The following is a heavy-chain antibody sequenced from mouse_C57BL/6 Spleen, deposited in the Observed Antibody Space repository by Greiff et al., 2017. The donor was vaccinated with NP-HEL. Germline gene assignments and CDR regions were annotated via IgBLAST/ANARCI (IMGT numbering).Heavy chain of an antibody. CDR1: GYAFSSYW. J-gene: IGHJ4*01. Sequence: VHLVESGAELVKPGASVKISCKASGYAFSSYWMNWVKQRPGKGLEWIGQIYPGDGDTNYNGKFKGKATLTADKSSSTAYMQLSSLTSEDSAVYFCARVDDYGGGDMDYWGQGTSVTVSS. V-gene: IGHV1-80*01. CDR3: ARVDDYGGGDMDY. CDR2: IYPGDGDT. D-gene: IGHD2-4*01.